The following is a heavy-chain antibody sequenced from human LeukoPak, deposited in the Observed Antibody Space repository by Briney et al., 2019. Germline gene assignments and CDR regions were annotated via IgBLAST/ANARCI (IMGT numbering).Heavy chain of an antibody. V-gene: IGHV1-46*01. J-gene: IGHJ4*02. CDR3: AAGYCSGGSCSSIDY. CDR1: GYTFTSYY. Sequence: ASEKVSCKESGYTFTSYYMHWVRQAPGQGLEWMGIINPSGGSTSDAQKFQGRVTMTRDTSTSTVYMELSSLGSEDTAVYYCAAGYCSGGSCSSIDYWGQGTLVTVSS. CDR2: INPSGGST. D-gene: IGHD2-15*01.